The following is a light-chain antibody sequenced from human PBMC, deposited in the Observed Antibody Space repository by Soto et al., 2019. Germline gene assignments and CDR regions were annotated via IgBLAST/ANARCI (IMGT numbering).Light chain of an antibody. V-gene: IGLV2-23*02. J-gene: IGLJ1*01. CDR2: EVS. Sequence: QSALTQPASVSGSPGQSITISCTGTISDVGSYNLVSWYQQHPGKAPKLMIYEVSKRPSGVSNRFSGSKSGNTASLTISGLQAEDEADYYCCSYAGSSTPYVFGTGTKLTVL. CDR3: CSYAGSSTPYV. CDR1: ISDVGSYNL.